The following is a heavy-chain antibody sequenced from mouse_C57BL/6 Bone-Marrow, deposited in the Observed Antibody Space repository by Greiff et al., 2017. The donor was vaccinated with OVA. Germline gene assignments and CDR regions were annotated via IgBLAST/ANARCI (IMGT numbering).Heavy chain of an antibody. CDR1: GFTFSSYA. CDR3: ARELYWYFDV. CDR2: ISDGGSYT. Sequence: EVKLVESGGGLVKPGGSLKLSCAASGFTFSSYAMSWVRQTPEKRLEWVATISDGGSYTYYPDNVKGRFTISRDNAKNNLYLQMSHLKSEDTAMYYCARELYWYFDVWGTGTTVTVSS. J-gene: IGHJ1*03. V-gene: IGHV5-4*01.